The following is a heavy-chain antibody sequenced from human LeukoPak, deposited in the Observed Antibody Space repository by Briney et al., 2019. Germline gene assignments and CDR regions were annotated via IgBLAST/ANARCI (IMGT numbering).Heavy chain of an antibody. V-gene: IGHV3-21*01. J-gene: IGHJ3*02. Sequence: GGSLRLSCAASGFTFSSYSMGWVRQAPGKGLERVSSISSSSNSIYYADSVKGRFTISRDNAKNSLFLQMNSLRAEDTAVYYCTSVKWLSDAFDIWGQGTMVTVSS. CDR3: TSVKWLSDAFDI. CDR1: GFTFSSYS. CDR2: ISSSSNSI. D-gene: IGHD3-22*01.